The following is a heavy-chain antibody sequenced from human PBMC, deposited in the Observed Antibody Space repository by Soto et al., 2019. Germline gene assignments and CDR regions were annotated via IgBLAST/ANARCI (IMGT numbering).Heavy chain of an antibody. J-gene: IGHJ4*02. D-gene: IGHD4-17*01. CDR3: ARPSGSYGDYAWSLKY. CDR1: GYTFTGYS. Sequence: QVQLVQSGAEVKKPGASVKVSCKASGYTFTGYSVGWVRQAPGQGLEWMGWISAYSGDTYYTQRFQDRLTMTTDASTSTAYMELRSLRSDDTVVYYCARPSGSYGDYAWSLKYWGQGTLVTVSS. CDR2: ISAYSGDT. V-gene: IGHV1-18*01.